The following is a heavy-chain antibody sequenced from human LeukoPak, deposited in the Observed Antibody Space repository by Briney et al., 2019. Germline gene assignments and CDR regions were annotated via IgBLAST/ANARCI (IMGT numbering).Heavy chain of an antibody. V-gene: IGHV3-30*02. D-gene: IGHD7-27*01. CDR2: TRPDKDDK. CDR1: GFRSSNYG. CDR3: AKGVSEWGNLGN. J-gene: IGHJ4*02. Sequence: TGGSLRLSCTMSGFRSSNYGLYWVRQAPDKVLGWVAFTRPDKDDKYYSDSVRGRFTISRDNPKNTLYLQMNSLRVEDTALYFCAKGVSEWGNLGNWGQGTLVTVSS.